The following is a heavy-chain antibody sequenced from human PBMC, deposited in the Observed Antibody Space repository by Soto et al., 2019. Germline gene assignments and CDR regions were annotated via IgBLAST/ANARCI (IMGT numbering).Heavy chain of an antibody. D-gene: IGHD5-18*01. Sequence: PSETLSLTCALYGGSFSGYYWSWIRQPPGKGLEWIGEINHSGSTNYNPSLKSRVTISVDTSKNQFSLKLSSVTAADTAVYYCVRGVRPLEIQLWTRVYGMDVWGQGTTVTVS. CDR3: VRGVRPLEIQLWTRVYGMDV. J-gene: IGHJ6*02. CDR2: INHSGST. CDR1: GGSFSGYY. V-gene: IGHV4-34*01.